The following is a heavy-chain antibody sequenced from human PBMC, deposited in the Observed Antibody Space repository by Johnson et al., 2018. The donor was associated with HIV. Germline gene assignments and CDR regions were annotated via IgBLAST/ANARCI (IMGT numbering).Heavy chain of an antibody. CDR1: GFTVSSNY. J-gene: IGHJ3*02. CDR3: TTEGDAFDI. V-gene: IGHV3-15*01. CDR2: IKSNTDGGTT. Sequence: VQLVESGGGLVQPGGSLRLSCAASGFTVSSNYMSWVRQAPGKGLEWVGRIKSNTDGGTTDYAAPVKGRFTISRDDSRNMLSLQMNSLKTEDTAVYYCTTEGDAFDIWGQGTMVTVSS.